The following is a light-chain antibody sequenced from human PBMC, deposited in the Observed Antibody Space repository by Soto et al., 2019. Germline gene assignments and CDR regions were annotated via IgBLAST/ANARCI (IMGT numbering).Light chain of an antibody. CDR2: DVS. Sequence: QSALTQPASVSGSPGQSITISCTGTSSDVGGYDIVSWYQHHPGKIPKLLIYDVSHRPSGVSNRSSGSKSGNTASLTISGLQAEDEADYYCSSYTSSSTHVFGTVTKLTVL. CDR3: SSYTSSSTHV. V-gene: IGLV2-14*03. J-gene: IGLJ1*01. CDR1: SSDVGGYDI.